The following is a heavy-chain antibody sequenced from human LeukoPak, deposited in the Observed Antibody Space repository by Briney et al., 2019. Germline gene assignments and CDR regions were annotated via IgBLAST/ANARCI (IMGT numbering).Heavy chain of an antibody. V-gene: IGHV3-66*01. J-gene: IGHJ4*02. CDR2: IYSGGST. D-gene: IGHD3-10*01. CDR1: GLTVSSNY. CDR3: AREYYGSGSYFDY. Sequence: GGSLRLSCAASGLTVSSNYMSWVRQAPGKGLEWVSVIYSGGSTYYADSVKGRFTISRDNSKNTLYLQMNSLRAEDTAVYYCAREYYGSGSYFDYWGQGTLVTVSS.